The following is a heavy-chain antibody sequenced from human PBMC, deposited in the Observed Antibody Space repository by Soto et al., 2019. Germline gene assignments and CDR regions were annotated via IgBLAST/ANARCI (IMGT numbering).Heavy chain of an antibody. V-gene: IGHV1-69*12. CDR1: GGTFSSYA. D-gene: IGHD5-18*01. Sequence: QVQLVQSGAEVKKPGSSVKVSCKASGGTFSSYAISWVRQAPGQGLEWMGGIIPIFGTANYAQKFQGRVTITADESTSTAYMELSSLRSEDTAVYYCARGTAMGIYYYCGMDVWGQGTTVTVSS. CDR3: ARGTAMGIYYYCGMDV. CDR2: IIPIFGTA. J-gene: IGHJ6*02.